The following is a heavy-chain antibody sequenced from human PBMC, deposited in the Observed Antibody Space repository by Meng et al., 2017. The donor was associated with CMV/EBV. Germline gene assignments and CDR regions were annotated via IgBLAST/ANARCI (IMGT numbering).Heavy chain of an antibody. J-gene: IGHJ5*02. D-gene: IGHD6-19*01. V-gene: IGHV4-39*01. CDR2: IYYSGST. Sequence: SETLSLTCTVSGGSISSSSYYWGWIRKPPGKGLEWIGSIYYSGSTYYNPSLKSRVTISVDTSKNQFSLKLSSVTAADTAVYDCARFPTSVYSSGWLTGDWFDPWGQGTLVTVSS. CDR1: GGSISSSSYY. CDR3: ARFPTSVYSSGWLTGDWFDP.